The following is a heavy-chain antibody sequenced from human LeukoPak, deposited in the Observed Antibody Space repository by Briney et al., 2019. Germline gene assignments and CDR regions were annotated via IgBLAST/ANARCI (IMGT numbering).Heavy chain of an antibody. Sequence: GGALRLSCEGSGFTFSNYWMGWVRQAPGKGLQWVANIKTDGSEKYYVDSVKGRFTISRDNAKNSLYLQMNSLRAEDTAVYYCVRDISPKLRYFDSWGQGTLVTVSS. J-gene: IGHJ4*02. CDR3: VRDISPKLRYFDS. CDR2: IKTDGSEK. CDR1: GFTFSNYW. D-gene: IGHD3-9*01. V-gene: IGHV3-7*01.